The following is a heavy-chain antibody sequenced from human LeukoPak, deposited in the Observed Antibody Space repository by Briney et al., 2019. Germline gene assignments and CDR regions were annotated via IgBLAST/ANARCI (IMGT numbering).Heavy chain of an antibody. CDR1: GFTFSSYW. V-gene: IGHV3-74*03. D-gene: IGHD3-10*01. Sequence: GGSLRLSCAASGFTFSSYWMHWVRQAQGKGMGWVSRINSDGSSTMYADSVKGGFTISRDNAKNTLYLQMNSLRAVDTAVYYCARDQRGRGTVPYLYFDLWGRGTLVTVSS. CDR3: ARDQRGRGTVPYLYFDL. J-gene: IGHJ2*01. CDR2: INSDGSST.